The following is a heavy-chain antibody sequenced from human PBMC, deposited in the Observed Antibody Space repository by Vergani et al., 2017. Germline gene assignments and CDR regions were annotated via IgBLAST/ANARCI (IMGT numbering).Heavy chain of an antibody. CDR1: GGSFSGYY. J-gene: IGHJ6*03. D-gene: IGHD2-2*01. CDR3: ARALYCSSTSCYLYYYYYYMDV. Sequence: QVQLQQWGAGLLKPSETLSLTCAVYGGSFSGYYWSWIRQPPGKGLEWIGEINHSGSTNYNPSHKSRVTISVDTSKNQFSLKLSSVTAADTAVYYCARALYCSSTSCYLYYYYYYMDVWGKGTTVTVSS. CDR2: INHSGST. V-gene: IGHV4-34*01.